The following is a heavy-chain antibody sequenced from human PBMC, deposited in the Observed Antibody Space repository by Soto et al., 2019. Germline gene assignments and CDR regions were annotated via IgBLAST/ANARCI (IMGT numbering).Heavy chain of an antibody. J-gene: IGHJ6*02. V-gene: IGHV3-23*01. CDR2: ISGSGGST. CDR3: AQAWERTVTTRNYFYGMDF. CDR1: GFTFSSYA. Sequence: EVQLLASGGGLVQPGESLRLSCAASGFTFSSYALSWVRQAPGKGLEWVSTISGSGGSTYYADSVKGRFTISSDNYVNTLSLQVNRLRAESTALNYSAQAWERTVTTRNYFYGMDFSGQGTTVTVSS. D-gene: IGHD4-17*01.